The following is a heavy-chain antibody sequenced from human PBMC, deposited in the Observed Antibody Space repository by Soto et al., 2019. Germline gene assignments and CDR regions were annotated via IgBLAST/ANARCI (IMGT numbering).Heavy chain of an antibody. Sequence: QVQLVESGGGVVQPGMSLRLSCAASGFTFSTYGMHWVRQAPGKGLEWVAAILKDGSQQFYADSVKGRLTISRDNSKNTLSLEMNSLTAEDTAVYYCATDPANLGNWFDPWGQGTLVTVSS. J-gene: IGHJ5*02. V-gene: IGHV3-30*03. CDR2: ILKDGSQQ. CDR1: GFTFSTYG. CDR3: ATDPANLGNWFDP.